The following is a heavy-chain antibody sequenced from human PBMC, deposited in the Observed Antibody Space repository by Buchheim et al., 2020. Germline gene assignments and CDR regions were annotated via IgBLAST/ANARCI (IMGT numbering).Heavy chain of an antibody. CDR1: GFTFNNYA. Sequence: EVQLLESGGGLVQPGGSLRLSCAASGFTFNNYAMNWVRQVPGKGLEWVSGIIGSGSRTYYADSVKGRLTISRDNSKGTLYLQMNSLRAEDTAVYYSAKGGYCSSSASYRAYYYYNMDAWCQGTT. D-gene: IGHD2-2*01. V-gene: IGHV3-23*01. J-gene: IGHJ6*02. CDR3: AKGGYCSSSASYRAYYYYNMDA. CDR2: IIGSGSRT.